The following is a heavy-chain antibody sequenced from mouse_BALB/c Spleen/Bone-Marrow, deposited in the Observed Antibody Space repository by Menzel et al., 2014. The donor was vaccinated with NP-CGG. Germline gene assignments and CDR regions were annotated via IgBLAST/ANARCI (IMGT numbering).Heavy chain of an antibody. J-gene: IGHJ4*01. V-gene: IGHV1S56*01. CDR2: IYPGDFNT. Sequence: QVQLQQPGPELVKPGASVRISCKASGYTFTSYYIHWVKQRPGQGLGWIGWIYPGDFNTKYNEKFKGKATLTADKSSSTAYMQLSSLTSEDSAVYFCARKSQRAYDSMNYWGPGTSVTVSS. D-gene: IGHD2-4*01. CDR1: GYTFTSYY. CDR3: ARKSQRAYDSMNY.